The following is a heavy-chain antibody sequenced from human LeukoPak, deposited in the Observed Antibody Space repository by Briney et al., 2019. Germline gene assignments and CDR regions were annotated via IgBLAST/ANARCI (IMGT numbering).Heavy chain of an antibody. D-gene: IGHD2/OR15-2a*01. J-gene: IGHJ6*03. CDR1: GGSISSSSYY. CDR3: ARSSIYYYYYYYMDV. Sequence: SETLSLTCTVSGGSISSSSYYWGWIRQPPGKGLEWIVSIYYSGSTYYNPSLKSRVTISVDTSKNQFSLKLSSVTAADTAVYYCARSSIYYYYYYYMDVWGKGTTVTVSS. V-gene: IGHV4-39*01. CDR2: IYYSGST.